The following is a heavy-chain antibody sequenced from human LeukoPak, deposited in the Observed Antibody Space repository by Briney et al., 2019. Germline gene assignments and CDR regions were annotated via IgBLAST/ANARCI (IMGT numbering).Heavy chain of an antibody. Sequence: SETLSLTCAVYGGSFSGYYWSWIRQPPGKGLGWIGEINHSGSTNYNPSLKSRVTISVATSKNQFSLKLSSVTAADTAVYYCAMRVVGYCSSTSCYPFDYWGQGTLVTVTS. D-gene: IGHD2-2*01. CDR3: AMRVVGYCSSTSCYPFDY. V-gene: IGHV4-34*01. J-gene: IGHJ4*02. CDR2: INHSGST. CDR1: GGSFSGYY.